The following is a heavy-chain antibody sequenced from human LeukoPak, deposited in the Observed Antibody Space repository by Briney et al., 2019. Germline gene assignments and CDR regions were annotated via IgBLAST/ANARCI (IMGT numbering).Heavy chain of an antibody. V-gene: IGHV3-33*01. CDR3: ARDQPGTYTLSST. D-gene: IGHD6-19*01. Sequence: GRSLRLSCAASGFTFSSYGVHWVRQAPGKGLEWVAVIWYDGSNKYYADSVKGRFTISRDNSNNTLYLQMNSLRAEDTAVYYCARDQPGTYTLSSTWGQGTLVTVSS. CDR2: IWYDGSNK. CDR1: GFTFSSYG. J-gene: IGHJ5*02.